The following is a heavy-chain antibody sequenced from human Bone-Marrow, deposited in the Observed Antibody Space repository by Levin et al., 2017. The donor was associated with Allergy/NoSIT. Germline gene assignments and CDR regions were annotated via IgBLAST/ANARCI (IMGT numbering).Heavy chain of an antibody. J-gene: IGHJ6*02. CDR2: ISYDGGNK. Sequence: PGGSLRLSCAASGFTFSTYAMNWVRQAPGKGLEWVAVISYDGGNKYYADSVRGRFTISRDNSKNTLYLQMNSLRAEDTAVYYCARSEDLQSYYYEMDVWGQGTTVTVSS. V-gene: IGHV3-30-3*01. CDR1: GFTFSTYA. CDR3: ARSEDLQSYYYEMDV.